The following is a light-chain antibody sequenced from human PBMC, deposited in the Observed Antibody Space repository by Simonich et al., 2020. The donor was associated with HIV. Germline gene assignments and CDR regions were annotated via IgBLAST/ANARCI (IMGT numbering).Light chain of an antibody. CDR1: QSISSW. CDR2: KAS. J-gene: IGKJ4*01. V-gene: IGKV1-5*03. CDR3: QVFNTYSLS. Sequence: DSQMTQSPSTLSASVGDRVTITCLARQSISSWLAWYQQKPGKVPKLRIYKASTLQSGVPSRFSGSGSGTEFTLTINSLQPDDFATYYCQVFNTYSLSFGGGTRVEIK.